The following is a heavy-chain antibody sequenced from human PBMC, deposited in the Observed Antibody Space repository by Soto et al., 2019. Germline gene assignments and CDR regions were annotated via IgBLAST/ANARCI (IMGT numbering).Heavy chain of an antibody. J-gene: IGHJ4*02. D-gene: IGHD2-15*01. CDR1: GFTFSTYG. Sequence: GGSLRLSCAASGFTFSTYGMHWVRQAPGKGLEWVALVSYDGSNKNYADSVKGRFAISRDNSENTLYLQMNMLRTEDTAVYYCAKDLGFCSGGSCYSEGYFDYWGQGALVTVSS. CDR3: AKDLGFCSGGSCYSEGYFDY. V-gene: IGHV3-30*18. CDR2: VSYDGSNK.